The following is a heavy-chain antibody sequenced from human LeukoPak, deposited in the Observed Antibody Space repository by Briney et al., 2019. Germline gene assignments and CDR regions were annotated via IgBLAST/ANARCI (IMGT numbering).Heavy chain of an antibody. CDR2: IYYSGST. CDR1: GGSISSSSYY. J-gene: IGHJ4*02. Sequence: SETLSLTCTVSGGSISSSSYYWGWIRQPPGKGLEWIGNIYYSGSTYYNPSLKSRVTISVDTSKNQFSLKLSSVTAADTAVYYCARVRLWFGELYWGQGTLVTVSS. V-gene: IGHV4-39*07. CDR3: ARVRLWFGELY. D-gene: IGHD3-10*01.